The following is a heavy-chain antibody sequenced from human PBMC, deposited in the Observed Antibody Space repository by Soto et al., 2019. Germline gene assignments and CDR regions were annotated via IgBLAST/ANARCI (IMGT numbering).Heavy chain of an antibody. CDR3: ARAGDIYHYYYYMDV. V-gene: IGHV3-13*01. CDR1: GFTFSSYD. J-gene: IGHJ6*03. Sequence: GGSLRLSCAASGFTFSSYDMHWVRQATGKGLEWVSAIGTAGDTYYPGSVKGRFTISRENAKNSLYLQMNSLRAGDTAVYYCARAGDIYHYYYYMDVWGKGTTVTVSS. CDR2: IGTAGDT.